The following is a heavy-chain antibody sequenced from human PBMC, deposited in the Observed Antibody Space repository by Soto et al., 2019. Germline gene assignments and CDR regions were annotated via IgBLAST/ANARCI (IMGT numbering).Heavy chain of an antibody. CDR3: ARLHQGEVVTPFRDY. CDR2: IIPIFGTA. CDR1: GGTFSSYA. D-gene: IGHD2-21*02. V-gene: IGHV1-69*13. J-gene: IGHJ4*02. Sequence: SVKVSCKASGGTFSSYAISWVRQAPGQGLEWMGGIIPIFGTANYAQKFQGRVTITADESTSTAYMELSSLRSEDTAVYYCARLHQGEVVTPFRDYWGQGTLVTVSS.